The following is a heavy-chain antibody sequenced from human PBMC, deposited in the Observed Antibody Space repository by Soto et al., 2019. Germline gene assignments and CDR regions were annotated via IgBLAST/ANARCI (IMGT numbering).Heavy chain of an antibody. CDR1: GYTFTSYD. J-gene: IGHJ4*02. Sequence: QVQLVQSGAEVNKPGASVKVSCKASGYTFTSYDTNWVRQATGQGLEWMGWMNPYSGNTGYAQKFQGRVTMTRNTSISTAYMELSSLRFEDTAVYYCARGLMTTVTNDYWGQGTLVTVSS. CDR3: ARGLMTTVTNDY. V-gene: IGHV1-8*01. CDR2: MNPYSGNT. D-gene: IGHD4-17*01.